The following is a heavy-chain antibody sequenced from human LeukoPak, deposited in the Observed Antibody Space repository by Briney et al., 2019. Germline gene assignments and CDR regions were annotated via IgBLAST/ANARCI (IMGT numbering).Heavy chain of an antibody. CDR2: INPNSGGT. CDR3: ARVKLSYDSSGYCPY. CDR1: GYTFTGYY. Sequence: ASVKVSCKASGYTFTGYYMHWVRQAPGQGLEWMGWINPNSGGTNYAQKFQGRVTMTRDTSISTAYMELSRLRSDDTAVYYCARVKLSYDSSGYCPYWGQETLVTVSS. D-gene: IGHD3-22*01. V-gene: IGHV1-2*02. J-gene: IGHJ4*02.